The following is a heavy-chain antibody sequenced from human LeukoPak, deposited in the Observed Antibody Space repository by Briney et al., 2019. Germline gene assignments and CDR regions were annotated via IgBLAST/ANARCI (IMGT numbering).Heavy chain of an antibody. CDR2: IYSGGST. CDR3: ARGLPYYDFWSVPFDY. J-gene: IGHJ4*02. CDR1: GVTVSSNY. V-gene: IGHV3-66*02. Sequence: GGSLRLSCAASGVTVSSNYMSWVRQAPGKGLEWVSVIYSGGSTYYADSVKGRFTISRDNSKNTLYLQMNSLRAEDTAVYYCARGLPYYDFWSVPFDYWGQGTLVTVSS. D-gene: IGHD3-3*01.